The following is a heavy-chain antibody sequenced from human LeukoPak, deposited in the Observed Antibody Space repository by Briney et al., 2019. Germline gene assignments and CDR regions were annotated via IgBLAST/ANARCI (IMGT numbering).Heavy chain of an antibody. D-gene: IGHD3-22*01. CDR2: INHSGST. J-gene: IGHJ4*02. V-gene: IGHV4-34*01. CDR1: GGSFSGYY. CDR3: ARMNYYDSSGYAFDY. Sequence: PSETLSLTCAVYGGSFSGYYWSWIRQPPGKGLEWIGEINHSGSTNYNPSLKSRVTISVDTSKNQISLKLSSVTAADTAVYYCARMNYYDSSGYAFDYWGQGTLVTVSS.